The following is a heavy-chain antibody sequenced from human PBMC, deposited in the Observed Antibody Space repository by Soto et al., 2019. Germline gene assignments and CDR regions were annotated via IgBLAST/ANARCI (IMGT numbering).Heavy chain of an antibody. CDR3: ARGCLYSSSSDSGY. D-gene: IGHD6-6*01. J-gene: IGHJ4*02. CDR2: ISAYNGNT. CDR1: GYTFTSYG. Sequence: ASVKSPCKASGYTFTSYGISWVRQAPGQGLEWMGWISAYNGNTNYAQKLQGRVTMTTDTSTSTAYMELRSLRSEDTAVYYCARGCLYSSSSDSGYWGQGTLVTVSS. V-gene: IGHV1-18*01.